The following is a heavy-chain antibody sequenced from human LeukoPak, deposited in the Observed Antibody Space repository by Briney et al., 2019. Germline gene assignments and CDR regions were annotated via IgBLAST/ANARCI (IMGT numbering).Heavy chain of an antibody. V-gene: IGHV3-23*01. J-gene: IGHJ4*02. D-gene: IGHD6-19*01. CDR3: AKVGAAVAGDFDY. Sequence: GGSLRLSCAASGFTFSNYAMTWVRQAPGKGLEWVSTISGGGDITHYADPVKGRFTISRDNSKNTLHLQMSSLRAEDTAVYYCAKVGAAVAGDFDYWGQGTLVTVSS. CDR2: ISGGGDIT. CDR1: GFTFSNYA.